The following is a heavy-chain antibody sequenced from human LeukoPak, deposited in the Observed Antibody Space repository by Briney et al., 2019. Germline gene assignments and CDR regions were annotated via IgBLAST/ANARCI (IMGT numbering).Heavy chain of an antibody. J-gene: IGHJ4*02. D-gene: IGHD6-13*01. CDR3: ARDPITATGRRYFDY. CDR2: ISAYDGRT. CDR1: GYTFTSYD. V-gene: IGHV1-18*01. Sequence: ASVKVSCKAAGYTFTSYDISWVRQAPGQGLEWMGWISAYDGRTNYAQKLQGRVTMTTDTSTSTAYMELRSLRSDDTAVYYCARDPITATGRRYFDYWGQGTLVTVSS.